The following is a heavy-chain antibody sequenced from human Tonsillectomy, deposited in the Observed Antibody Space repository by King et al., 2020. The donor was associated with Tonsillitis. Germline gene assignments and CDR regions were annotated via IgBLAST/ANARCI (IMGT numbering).Heavy chain of an antibody. J-gene: IGHJ4*02. V-gene: IGHV3-23*04. CDR2: MSRSGGST. CDR1: GFTFSSYA. Sequence: VQLVESGGGLVQPGESLRLSCAASGFTFSSYAMSWVRQAPGKGLEWVSSMSRSGGSTYYADSVKGRFTISRDNSKNTLYLQMNSLRADDTAVYYCARGGVITMTNLDLDYWGQGTLVTVSS. D-gene: IGHD3-22*01. CDR3: ARGGVITMTNLDLDY.